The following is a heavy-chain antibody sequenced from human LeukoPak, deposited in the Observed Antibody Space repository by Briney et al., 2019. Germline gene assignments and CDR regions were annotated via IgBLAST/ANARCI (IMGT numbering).Heavy chain of an antibody. CDR2: ISTYNGNT. V-gene: IGHV1-18*01. J-gene: IGHJ4*02. D-gene: IGHD2-2*01. CDR1: GYTFTTYG. CDR3: ARVSPYQLLSNRGNAPDY. Sequence: GASVKVSCKASGYTFTTYGISWVRQAPGQGLEWMGWISTYNGNTNYAQKFQGRVTMTTDTSTSTAYMELRSLRSDDTAVYYCARVSPYQLLSNRGNAPDYWGQGTLVTVSS.